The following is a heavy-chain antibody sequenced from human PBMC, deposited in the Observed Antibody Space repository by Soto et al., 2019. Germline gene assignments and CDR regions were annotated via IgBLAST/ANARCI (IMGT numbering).Heavy chain of an antibody. J-gene: IGHJ4*02. V-gene: IGHV4-59*01. CDR1: GGSISTYY. D-gene: IGHD4-17*01. CDR3: AREGGDYPRGFAH. CDR2: IYYSGGT. Sequence: QVQLQESGPGLVKPSETLSLTCTVSGGSISTYYWTWIRQSPGKGLEWIGYIYYSGGTNYNPSLNSRVTLSVDTSKNQFSLELSSVTAADTAVYYCAREGGDYPRGFAHWGQGTLVTVSS.